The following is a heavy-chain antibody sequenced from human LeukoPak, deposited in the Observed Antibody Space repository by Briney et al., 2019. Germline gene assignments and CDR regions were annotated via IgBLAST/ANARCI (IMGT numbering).Heavy chain of an antibody. CDR2: ISYDGSNK. D-gene: IGHD6-13*01. Sequence: GGSLRLSCAAYGFTFSSYGMHSVRQAPGKGLEWVAVISYDGSNKYYADSVKGRFTISRDNTKNTLYLQMNSLRAEDTAVYYCAKVGPSIAAAAMGYWGQGTLVTVSS. V-gene: IGHV3-30*18. CDR1: GFTFSSYG. J-gene: IGHJ4*02. CDR3: AKVGPSIAAAAMGY.